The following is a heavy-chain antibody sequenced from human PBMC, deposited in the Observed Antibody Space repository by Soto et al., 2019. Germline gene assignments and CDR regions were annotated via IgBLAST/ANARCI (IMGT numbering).Heavy chain of an antibody. CDR3: ARHPISRYYYDSSKDFDY. CDR2: IYYSGST. D-gene: IGHD3-22*01. J-gene: IGHJ4*02. CDR1: GCSISSSSYY. Sequence: SETLSLTCTFSGCSISSSSYYWGWIRQPPGKGLEWIGSIYYSGSTYYNPSLKSRVTISVDTSKNQFSLKLSSVTAADTAVYYCARHPISRYYYDSSKDFDYWGQGTLVTVSS. V-gene: IGHV4-39*01.